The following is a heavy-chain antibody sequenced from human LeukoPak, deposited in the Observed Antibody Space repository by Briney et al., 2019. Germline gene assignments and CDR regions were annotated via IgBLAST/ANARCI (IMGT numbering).Heavy chain of an antibody. CDR2: IYYSGST. Sequence: SETLSLTCTVSGGSISSGGYYWSWIRQHPGKGLEWIGYIYYSGSTYYNPSLKSRVTISVDTSKNQFSLKLSSVTAADTAVYYCARGAAANGGAFDIWGQGTMVTVSS. CDR3: ARGAAANGGAFDI. V-gene: IGHV4-31*03. CDR1: GGSISSGGYY. D-gene: IGHD6-13*01. J-gene: IGHJ3*02.